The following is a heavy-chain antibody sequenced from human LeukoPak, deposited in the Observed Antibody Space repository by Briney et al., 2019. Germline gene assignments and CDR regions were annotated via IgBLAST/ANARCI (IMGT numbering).Heavy chain of an antibody. D-gene: IGHD3-22*01. Sequence: SETLSLTCAVSGGSISSGGYSWSWIRQPPGKGLEWIGYIYHSGSTYYNPSLKSRVTISVDRSKNQFSLKLSSVTAADTAVYYCARGHGDQYYDSTGFDYWGQGTLVTVSS. J-gene: IGHJ4*02. CDR2: IYHSGST. CDR3: ARGHGDQYYDSTGFDY. CDR1: GGSISSGGYS. V-gene: IGHV4-30-2*01.